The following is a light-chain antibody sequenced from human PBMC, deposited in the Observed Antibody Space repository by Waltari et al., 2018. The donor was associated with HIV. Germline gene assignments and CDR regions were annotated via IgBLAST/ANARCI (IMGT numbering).Light chain of an antibody. CDR1: SSDVGAYNY. Sequence: QSALTQPASVSGSPGQSITISCTGSSSDVGAYNYVSWSQQHPVKAPKLIIYEVSNRPSGVSNRFSGSKSGSTASLTISGLQAEDEADYYCSSYTSGSAVLFGGGTKVTVL. CDR3: SSYTSGSAVL. CDR2: EVS. V-gene: IGLV2-14*01. J-gene: IGLJ2*01.